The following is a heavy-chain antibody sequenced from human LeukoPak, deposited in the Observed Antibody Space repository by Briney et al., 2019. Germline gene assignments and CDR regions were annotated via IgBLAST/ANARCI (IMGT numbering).Heavy chain of an antibody. V-gene: IGHV3-48*01. CDR3: AREPPIGYCSSTSCYGLSTKLGFDY. D-gene: IGHD2-2*01. Sequence: GGSLRLSCAASGFTFSSYSTNWVRQAPEKGLEWASYISSSSSTIYYADSGKGRFTISRDNAKNSLYLQMNSLRAEDTAVYYCAREPPIGYCSSTSCYGLSTKLGFDYWGQGTLVTVSS. J-gene: IGHJ4*02. CDR1: GFTFSSYS. CDR2: ISSSSSTI.